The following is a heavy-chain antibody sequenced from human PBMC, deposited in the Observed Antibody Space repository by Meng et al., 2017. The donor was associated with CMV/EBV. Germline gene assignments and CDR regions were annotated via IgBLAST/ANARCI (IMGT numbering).Heavy chain of an antibody. J-gene: IGHJ4*02. D-gene: IGHD3-22*01. V-gene: IGHV1-18*01. CDR1: GYPCTRVG. CDR2: VSAYNANT. Sequence: VDIGPRGKEPGAAWTASCKLFGYPCTRVGSSWGGQTPGQGLVCTGCVSAYNANTTSAQVLKGRDTLTTETSPSTAYMELRSMPSEDSDVYYCPRGGASSGYDLIDYCGQGTLVTVSS. CDR3: PRGGASSGYDLIDY.